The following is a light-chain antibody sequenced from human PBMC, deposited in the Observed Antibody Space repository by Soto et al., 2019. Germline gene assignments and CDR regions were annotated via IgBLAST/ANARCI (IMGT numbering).Light chain of an antibody. CDR2: NVN. CDR1: RRDIGGYDF. Sequence: QSALTQPPSASGSPGQAVTISCTGTRRDIGGYDFVSWYQVRPGEAPQLIIYNVNGRPSGVPRRFSGSKSGNTASLTISGLQAEDEADYYCSSYTSSSTRVFGTGTKVTVL. J-gene: IGLJ1*01. CDR3: SSYTSSSTRV. V-gene: IGLV2-8*01.